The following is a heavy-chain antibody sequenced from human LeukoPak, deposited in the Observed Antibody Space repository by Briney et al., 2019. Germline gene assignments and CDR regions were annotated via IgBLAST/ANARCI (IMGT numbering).Heavy chain of an antibody. CDR2: LDPEDGET. CDR1: GYTLTELS. V-gene: IGHV1-24*01. J-gene: IGHJ4*02. CDR3: ATVGESDILNGYYPHTFDY. D-gene: IGHD3-9*01. Sequence: GASVKVSCKVSGYTLTELSMHWVRQAPGKGLEWMGGLDPEDGETIYAQKFQRRVTMTEDTSTDTAYMELSSLRSEDTAVYYCATVGESDILNGYYPHTFDYWGQGTLVTVSS.